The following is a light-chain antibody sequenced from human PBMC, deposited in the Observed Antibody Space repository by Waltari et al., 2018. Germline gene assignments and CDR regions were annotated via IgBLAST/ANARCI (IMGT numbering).Light chain of an antibody. CDR1: QSISNN. Sequence: EIVMTQSPATLSVSPGERATLFCRASQSISNNVAWYQQKPGQAPRLVLYGASTRATGIPASFSGSGSGTEFTLTISSLQSEDFAVYYCQQYKNWPYTLGQGTKLEIK. J-gene: IGKJ2*01. V-gene: IGKV3-15*01. CDR3: QQYKNWPYT. CDR2: GAS.